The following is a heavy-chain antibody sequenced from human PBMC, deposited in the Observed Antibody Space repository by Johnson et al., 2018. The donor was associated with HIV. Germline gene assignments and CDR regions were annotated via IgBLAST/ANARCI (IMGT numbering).Heavy chain of an antibody. V-gene: IGHV3-NL1*01. CDR1: GFTFSSYA. J-gene: IGHJ3*02. Sequence: QVQLVESGGGVVQPGRSLRLSCAASGFTFSSYAMHWVRQAPGKGLESVSVVYSGGTTHYADSVKGRSTISRDNSKNTLYLQMNSLRAEDTAVYYCGHSSSWLDAFDIWGQGTMVTVSS. CDR2: VYSGGTT. D-gene: IGHD6-13*01. CDR3: GHSSSWLDAFDI.